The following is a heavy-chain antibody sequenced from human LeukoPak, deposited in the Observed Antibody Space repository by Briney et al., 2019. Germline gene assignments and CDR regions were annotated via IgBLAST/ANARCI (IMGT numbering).Heavy chain of an antibody. J-gene: IGHJ4*02. V-gene: IGHV5-51*01. CDR2: IYPSNSGT. CDR3: ARRYTIFGVITIDY. Sequence: GESLKISCKGFGYSFTIYWIAWVRQMPGKGLEWMGLIYPSNSGTKYSPSFQGQVTISADKSISTAYLQWSNLKASDTAMYYCARRYTIFGVITIDYWGQGTLVTVSS. CDR1: GYSFTIYW. D-gene: IGHD3-3*01.